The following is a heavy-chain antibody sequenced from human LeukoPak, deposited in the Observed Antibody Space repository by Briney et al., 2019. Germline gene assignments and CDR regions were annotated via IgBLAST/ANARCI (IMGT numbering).Heavy chain of an antibody. V-gene: IGHV3-30*18. CDR3: AKEVRRAYYGSGRRLDY. Sequence: GGSLRLSCAASGFTFSGYGMHWVRQAPGKGLEWVAVISYDGSNKYYADSVKGRFTISRDNSKNTLYLQMNSLRAEDTAVYYCAKEVRRAYYGSGRRLDYWGQGTLVTVSS. J-gene: IGHJ4*02. D-gene: IGHD3-10*01. CDR1: GFTFSGYG. CDR2: ISYDGSNK.